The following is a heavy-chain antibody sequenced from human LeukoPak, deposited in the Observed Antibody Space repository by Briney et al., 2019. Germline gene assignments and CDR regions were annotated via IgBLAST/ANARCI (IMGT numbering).Heavy chain of an antibody. V-gene: IGHV3-30*03. Sequence: GRSLRLSCAASGFTFSSYGMHWVRQAPGKGLEWVAVISYDGSNKYYADSVKGRFTISRDNSKNTLYLQMNSLRAGDTAVYYCARESGYYYDSSGYYGRYNWFDPWGQGTLVTVSS. J-gene: IGHJ5*02. CDR2: ISYDGSNK. D-gene: IGHD3-22*01. CDR3: ARESGYYYDSSGYYGRYNWFDP. CDR1: GFTFSSYG.